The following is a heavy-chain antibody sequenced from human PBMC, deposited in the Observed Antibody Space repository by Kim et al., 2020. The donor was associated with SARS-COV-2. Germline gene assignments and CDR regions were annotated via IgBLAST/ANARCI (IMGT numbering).Heavy chain of an antibody. CDR1: GFTVSSNY. CDR2: IYSGGST. CDR3: ARGGYSSGWDEFDY. V-gene: IGHV3-53*01. J-gene: IGHJ4*02. Sequence: GGSLRLSCAASGFTVSSNYMSWVRQAPGKGLEWVSVIYSGGSTYYADSVKGRFTISRDNSKNTLYLQMNSLRAEDTAVYYCARGGYSSGWDEFDYWGQGTLVTVSS. D-gene: IGHD6-19*01.